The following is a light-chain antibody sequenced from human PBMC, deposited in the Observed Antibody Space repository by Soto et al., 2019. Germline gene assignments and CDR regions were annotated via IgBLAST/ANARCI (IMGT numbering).Light chain of an antibody. CDR1: SSDIGDYDH. V-gene: IGLV2-14*03. CDR3: SSYTSTSIVV. J-gene: IGLJ2*01. CDR2: DVS. Sequence: QSALSQPASVSGSPGQSITISCTETSSDIGDYDHVSWYRQHPGKAPKLMIYDVSHRPSGVSSRFSGSKSGNTASLTISELQPEDGADYYCSSYTSTSIVVFGGGTQLTVL.